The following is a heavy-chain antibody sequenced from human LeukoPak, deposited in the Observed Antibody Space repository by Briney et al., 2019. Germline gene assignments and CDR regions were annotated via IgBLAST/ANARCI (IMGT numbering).Heavy chain of an antibody. V-gene: IGHV4-4*02. CDR3: ARWAGDIVVVPAARDWFDP. CDR1: GGSISSSNW. CDR2: IFYSGST. D-gene: IGHD2-2*01. J-gene: IGHJ5*02. Sequence: PSETLSLTCAVSGGSISSSNWWSWVRQPPGKGLEWIGEIFYSGSTNYNPSLQSRVTISVDKSKNQFSLKLISVTAADTAVYDCARWAGDIVVVPAARDWFDPWGQGTLVTVSS.